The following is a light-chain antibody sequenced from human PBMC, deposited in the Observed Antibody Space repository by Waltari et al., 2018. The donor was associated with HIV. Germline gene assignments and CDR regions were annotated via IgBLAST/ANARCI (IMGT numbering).Light chain of an antibody. CDR1: NLGSKS. Sequence: SYVLTQPPSVSVAPGQTARITCGGNNLGSKSVHWYQQKPGQAPGLVIYYDSDRPSGIPERFSGSNSGNTATLTISRVEAGDEADYYCQVWDSSSDHVVFGGGTKLTVL. J-gene: IGLJ2*01. CDR2: YDS. V-gene: IGLV3-21*04. CDR3: QVWDSSSDHVV.